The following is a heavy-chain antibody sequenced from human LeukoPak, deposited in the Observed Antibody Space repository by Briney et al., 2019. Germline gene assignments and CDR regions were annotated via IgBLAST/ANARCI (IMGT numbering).Heavy chain of an antibody. D-gene: IGHD3-3*01. Sequence: PGGSLRLSCVASGFTFSSFWMSWVRQAPGKGLEWVAKIIQDGSEKYYVDSVKGRFTISRDNAKNSLYLQMNSLRAEDTAVNYCARDSPGIMIFGVVTPNGGQGTLVTVSS. J-gene: IGHJ4*02. CDR2: IIQDGSEK. CDR1: GFTFSSFW. V-gene: IGHV3-7*05. CDR3: ARDSPGIMIFGVVTPN.